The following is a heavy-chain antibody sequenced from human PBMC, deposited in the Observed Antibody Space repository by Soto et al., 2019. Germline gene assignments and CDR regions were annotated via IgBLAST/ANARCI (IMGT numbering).Heavy chain of an antibody. CDR1: GFTFSNYG. J-gene: IGHJ6*02. D-gene: IGHD2-8*01. V-gene: IGHV3-33*01. Sequence: QEQLVESGGGVVQPGRSLRLSCVASGFTFSNYGIHWVRQAPGKGLEWVAIIWYEGENKYYSDNVKGPFTISRDNSSSTVSLQMNSLRVDDTAVYYCATESSTLYAMDVWGQGTTVTVSS. CDR3: ATESSTLYAMDV. CDR2: IWYEGENK.